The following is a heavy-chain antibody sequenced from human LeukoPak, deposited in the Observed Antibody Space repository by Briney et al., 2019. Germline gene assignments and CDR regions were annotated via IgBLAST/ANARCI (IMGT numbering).Heavy chain of an antibody. V-gene: IGHV4-34*01. CDR1: GGSFSGYY. Sequence: SETLSLTCAVYGGSFSGYYWSWIRQPPGKGLEWIGEINHSGSTNYNPSLKSRVTISVDTSKNQFSLKLSSVTAADTAVYYCVRGGNDAFDIWGQGTMVTVSS. CDR3: VRGGNDAFDI. CDR2: INHSGST. J-gene: IGHJ3*02. D-gene: IGHD3-3*01.